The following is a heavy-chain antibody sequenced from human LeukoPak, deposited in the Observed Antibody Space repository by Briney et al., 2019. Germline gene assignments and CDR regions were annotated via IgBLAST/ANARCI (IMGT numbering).Heavy chain of an antibody. Sequence: ASVKVSCKASGGTFSSYAISWVRQAPGQGLEWMGIINPSGGSTSYAQKFQGRVTMTRDMSTSTVYMELSSLRSEDTAVYYCARGGGYSGSSYDAFDIWGQGTMVTVSS. CDR2: INPSGGST. J-gene: IGHJ3*02. D-gene: IGHD1-26*01. CDR3: ARGGGYSGSSYDAFDI. V-gene: IGHV1-46*01. CDR1: GGTFSSYA.